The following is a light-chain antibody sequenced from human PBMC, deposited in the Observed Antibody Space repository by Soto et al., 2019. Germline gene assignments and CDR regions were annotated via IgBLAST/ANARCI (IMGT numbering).Light chain of an antibody. CDR3: QEYNTWPWT. CDR1: QSVSSN. CDR2: GAS. J-gene: IGKJ1*01. Sequence: EIVITQSPATLSVSPGERAPLSCRASQSVSSNFAWYQQKPGQAPRVLIYGASTRATGIPARFTGSGSGTEFILTITSLQSEDSAVYYCQEYNTWPWTFGQGTKVDIK. V-gene: IGKV3-15*01.